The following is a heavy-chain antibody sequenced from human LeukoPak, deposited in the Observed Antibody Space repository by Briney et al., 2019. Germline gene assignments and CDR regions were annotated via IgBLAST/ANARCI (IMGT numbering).Heavy chain of an antibody. Sequence: SETLSLTCTVSGGSISNYYWSWIRQPPGKGLEWMGYIYYTGSTNYNPSLKSRVTISADTSKNQFSLKLSSVTAADTAVYYCARFTTYYYDGSTYSSPYYFDYWGQGTLVTVSS. D-gene: IGHD3-22*01. V-gene: IGHV4-59*01. CDR3: ARFTTYYYDGSTYSSPYYFDY. CDR1: GGSISNYY. CDR2: IYYTGST. J-gene: IGHJ4*02.